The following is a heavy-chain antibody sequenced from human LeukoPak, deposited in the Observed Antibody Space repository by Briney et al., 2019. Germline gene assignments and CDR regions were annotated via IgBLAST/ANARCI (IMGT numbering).Heavy chain of an antibody. CDR1: GFTFSSYA. D-gene: IGHD3-22*01. J-gene: IGHJ4*02. V-gene: IGHV3-23*01. CDR3: ARGLNYYGISGYLPTGY. CDR2: IRGSGVGT. Sequence: GGSLRLSCAASGFTFSSYAMSWVRQAPGKGLEWAATIRGSGVGTYFTDSVKGRFTISRDNSRNMLHLQMNSLRAEDTAVYYCARGLNYYGISGYLPTGYWGQGTLVTVSS.